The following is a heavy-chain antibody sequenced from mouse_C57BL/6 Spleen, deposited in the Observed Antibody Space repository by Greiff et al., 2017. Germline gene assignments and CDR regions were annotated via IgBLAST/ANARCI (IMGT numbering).Heavy chain of an antibody. CDR1: GFNITDDY. CDR3: TTITTVVATRGFAY. D-gene: IGHD1-1*01. CDR2: IDPENGDT. V-gene: IGHV14-4*01. J-gene: IGHJ3*01. Sequence: VHVKQSGAELVRPGASVKLSCTASGFNITDDYMHWVKQRPEQGLEWIGWIDPENGDTEYASKFQGKATITADTSSNTAYLQLNSLTSEDTAVYYCTTITTVVATRGFAYWGQGTLVTVSA.